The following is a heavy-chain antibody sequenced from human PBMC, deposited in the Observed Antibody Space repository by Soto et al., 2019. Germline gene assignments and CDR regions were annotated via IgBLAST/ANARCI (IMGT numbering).Heavy chain of an antibody. CDR2: ISYDGSNK. CDR1: GFTFSSYA. V-gene: IGHV3-30-3*01. J-gene: IGHJ4*02. D-gene: IGHD5-12*01. Sequence: QVQLVESGGGVVQPGRSLRLSCAASGFTFSSYAMHWVRQAPGKGLEWVAVISYDGSNKYYADSVKGRFTISRDNSKNTLYLQMNSLRAEDTAVSYCARERDGYPFDYWGQGTLVTVSS. CDR3: ARERDGYPFDY.